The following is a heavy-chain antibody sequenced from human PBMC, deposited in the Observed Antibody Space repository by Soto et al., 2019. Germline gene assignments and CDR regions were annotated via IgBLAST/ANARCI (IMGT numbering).Heavy chain of an antibody. Sequence: TPVDVSWPYSRYSFPPYGINWVRQAPGQGLEWMGWMNPNSGNTGYAQKFQGRVTMTRNTSISTAYMELSSLRSEDTAVYYCARGSRGGYYYYGMDVWGQGSMVTV. J-gene: IGHJ6*02. D-gene: IGHD3-16*01. CDR3: ARGSRGGYYYYGMDV. CDR2: MNPNSGNT. V-gene: IGHV1-8*01. CDR1: RYSFPPYG.